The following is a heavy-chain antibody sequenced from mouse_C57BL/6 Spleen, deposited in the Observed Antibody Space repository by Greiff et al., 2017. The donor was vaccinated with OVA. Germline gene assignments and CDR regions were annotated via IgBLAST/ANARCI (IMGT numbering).Heavy chain of an antibody. CDR2: ISSGSSTI. CDR1: GFTFSDYG. J-gene: IGHJ4*01. V-gene: IGHV5-17*01. Sequence: EVKVVESGGGLVKPGGSLKLSCAASGFTFSDYGMHWVRQAPEKGLEWVAYISSGSSTIYYADTVKGRFTISRDNAKNTLFLQMTSLRSEDTAMYYCARQVARDYYAMDYWGQGTSVTVSS. CDR3: ARQVARDYYAMDY. D-gene: IGHD1-1*02.